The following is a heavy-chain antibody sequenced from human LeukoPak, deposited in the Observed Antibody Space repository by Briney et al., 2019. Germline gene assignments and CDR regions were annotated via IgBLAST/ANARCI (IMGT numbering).Heavy chain of an antibody. D-gene: IGHD6-13*01. Sequence: PGGSLRLSCAASGFTFTTYSMAWVRQAPGKGLEWVSSISSSNTYIYYADSVKGRFTISRNNAVNSVYLQMSSLSAEDTALYLCARDLSSYFDYWGQGALVTVSS. CDR1: GFTFTTYS. CDR3: ARDLSSYFDY. J-gene: IGHJ4*02. V-gene: IGHV3-21*01. CDR2: ISSSNTYI.